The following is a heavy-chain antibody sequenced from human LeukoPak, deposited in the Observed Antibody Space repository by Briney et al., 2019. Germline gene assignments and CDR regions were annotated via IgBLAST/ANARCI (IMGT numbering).Heavy chain of an antibody. J-gene: IGHJ4*02. CDR2: IYSGGNT. Sequence: GGSLRLSCAASGFTVSSNYMSWVRQAPGKGLEWVSVIYSGGNTYYADSVKGRFTISRDNSKNTLYLQMNSLRAEDTAMYSCARDLVGTTGNWGQGTLVTVSS. CDR3: ARDLVGTTGN. V-gene: IGHV3-66*01. CDR1: GFTVSSNY. D-gene: IGHD1-26*01.